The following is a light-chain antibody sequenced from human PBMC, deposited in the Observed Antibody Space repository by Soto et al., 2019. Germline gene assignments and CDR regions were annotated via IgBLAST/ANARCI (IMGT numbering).Light chain of an antibody. V-gene: IGLV3-1*01. Sequence: SYELTQPPSVSVSPGQTASITCSGDKLGHKYVCWYQQRPGQAPLLVIYQDNKRPSGIPERFSGSNSGNTATLTISGTQAVDEADYSCQAWDGSTVVFGGGTKVTVL. CDR1: KLGHKY. J-gene: IGLJ2*01. CDR3: QAWDGSTVV. CDR2: QDN.